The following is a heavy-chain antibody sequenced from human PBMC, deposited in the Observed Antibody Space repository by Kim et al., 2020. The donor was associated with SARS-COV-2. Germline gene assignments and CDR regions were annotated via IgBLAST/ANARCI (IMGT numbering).Heavy chain of an antibody. CDR3: AKDGCRVVVAATCGMDV. Sequence: VKGRFISSRDNSENPLYLQMNSLRAEDTAVYYCAKDGCRVVVAATCGMDVWGQGTTVTVSS. D-gene: IGHD2-15*01. V-gene: IGHV3-23*01. J-gene: IGHJ6*02.